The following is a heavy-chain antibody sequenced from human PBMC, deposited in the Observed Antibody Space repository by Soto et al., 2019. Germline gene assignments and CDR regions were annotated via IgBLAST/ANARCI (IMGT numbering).Heavy chain of an antibody. D-gene: IGHD4-17*01. J-gene: IGHJ4*02. V-gene: IGHV4-30-2*01. CDR1: GGSISSGGYS. Sequence: SETLSLTCAVSGGSISSGGYSWSWIRQPPGKGLEWIGYIYHSGSTYYNPSLKSRVTISVDRSKNQFSLKLSSVTAADTAVYYCARGNDYEIDYWGQGTLVTVS. CDR2: IYHSGST. CDR3: ARGNDYEIDY.